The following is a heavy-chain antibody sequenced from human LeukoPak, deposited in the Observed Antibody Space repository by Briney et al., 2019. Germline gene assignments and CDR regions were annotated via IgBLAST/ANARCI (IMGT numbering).Heavy chain of an antibody. Sequence: GGSLRLSCAASGFTFSSYAMSWVRQAPGKGLEWVSAISGSGGSTYYADSVKGRFTISRDNSKNTLYLQMNSLRAEDTAVYYRAARWGYSSGDYWGQGTLVTVSS. CDR2: ISGSGGST. D-gene: IGHD3-22*01. CDR1: GFTFSSYA. CDR3: AARWGYSSGDY. J-gene: IGHJ4*02. V-gene: IGHV3-23*01.